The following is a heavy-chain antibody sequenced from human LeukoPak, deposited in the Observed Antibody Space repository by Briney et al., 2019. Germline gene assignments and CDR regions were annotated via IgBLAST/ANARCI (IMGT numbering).Heavy chain of an antibody. CDR3: ATETEYSNYDAFDI. CDR1: GFTFTKYE. Sequence: GGSLRLSCAASGFTFTKYEMNWVRQAPGKGLEWISYISGGNNAIYYADSVKGRFTISRDNGKNSLYLHMSRLRADDTAIYYCATETEYSNYDAFDIWGQGTTVTVSS. CDR2: ISGGNNAI. D-gene: IGHD4-11*01. V-gene: IGHV3-48*03. J-gene: IGHJ3*02.